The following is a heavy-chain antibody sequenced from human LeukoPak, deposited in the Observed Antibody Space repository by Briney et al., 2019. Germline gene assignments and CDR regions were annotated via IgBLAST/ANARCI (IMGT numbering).Heavy chain of an antibody. D-gene: IGHD3-22*01. V-gene: IGHV4-59*01. CDR3: ARRDSSGYPYYYYYMDV. CDR1: GGSISSYY. J-gene: IGHJ6*03. CDR2: IYYSGST. Sequence: SETLSFTCTVSGGSISSYYWSWIRQPPGKGLEWIGYIYYSGSTNYNPSLKSRVTISVDTSKNQFSLKLSSVTAADTAVYYCARRDSSGYPYYYYYMDVWGKGTTVTVSS.